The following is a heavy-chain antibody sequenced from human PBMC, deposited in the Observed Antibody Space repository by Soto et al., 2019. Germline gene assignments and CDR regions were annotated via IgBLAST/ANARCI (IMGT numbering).Heavy chain of an antibody. CDR1: GGSISSYY. CDR3: ARISPDIVVVPAAVGAFDI. Sequence: SETLSLTCTVSGGSISSYYWSWIRQPPGKGLEWIGYIYYSGSTNYNPSLKSRVTISVDTSKNQFSLKLSSATAADTAVYYCARISPDIVVVPAAVGAFDIWGQGTMVTV. V-gene: IGHV4-59*01. D-gene: IGHD2-2*01. CDR2: IYYSGST. J-gene: IGHJ3*02.